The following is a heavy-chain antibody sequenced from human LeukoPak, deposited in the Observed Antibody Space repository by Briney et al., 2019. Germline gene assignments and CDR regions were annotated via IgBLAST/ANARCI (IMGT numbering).Heavy chain of an antibody. CDR3: AKVMATTTGFDY. CDR2: ISWNSGSI. CDR1: GFTFDDYA. J-gene: IGHJ4*02. V-gene: IGHV3-9*01. Sequence: GRSLRLSCAASGFTFDDYAMHWVRQAPGKGLEWVSGISWNSGSIGYADSVKGRFTISRDNAKNSLYLQMNSLRAEDTALYYCAKVMATTTGFDYWGQGTLVTVSS. D-gene: IGHD5-24*01.